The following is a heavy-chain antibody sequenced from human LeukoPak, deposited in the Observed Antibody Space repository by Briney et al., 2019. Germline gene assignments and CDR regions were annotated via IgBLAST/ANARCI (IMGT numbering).Heavy chain of an antibody. CDR3: AREIAATGAAVDY. D-gene: IGHD6-13*01. CDR2: INCITGDT. J-gene: IGHJ4*02. CDR1: GYTFTDCY. V-gene: IGHV1-2*06. Sequence: ASVKVSCKASGYTFTDCYIHWVRQAPRQGLEWMGRINCITGDTRSAQKFQGRVTMTRDTSISTAYMQLSSLRSDDTAVYYCAREIAATGAAVDYWGQGILVTVSS.